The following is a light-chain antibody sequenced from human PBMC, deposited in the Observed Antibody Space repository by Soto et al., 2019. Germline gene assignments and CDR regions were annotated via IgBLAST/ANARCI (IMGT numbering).Light chain of an antibody. J-gene: IGLJ1*01. CDR1: TSNNGTGYD. Sequence: QSVLTQPPSVSGAPGQRVTISCTGSTSNNGTGYDVHWYQQLPGTAPKLLIYGNSNRPSGVPDRFSGSKSGTSASLAITGLQAEDEADYYCQSYDSSLSGGVFGTGTKLTVL. V-gene: IGLV1-40*01. CDR3: QSYDSSLSGGV. CDR2: GNS.